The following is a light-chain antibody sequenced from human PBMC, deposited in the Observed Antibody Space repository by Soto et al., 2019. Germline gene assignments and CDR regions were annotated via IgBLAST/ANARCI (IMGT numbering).Light chain of an antibody. V-gene: IGLV1-44*01. CDR2: SNN. Sequence: QSVLTQPPSVSGTPGQRVNMSCSGSSSNIGSKSVSWYQHLPQTAPKLLIYSNNQRPSGVPGRFSGSKSGTSASVAISGLQSDDETQYYCAAWDDSLNVLVFGGGTKLTVL. CDR3: AAWDDSLNVLV. J-gene: IGLJ2*01. CDR1: SSNIGSKS.